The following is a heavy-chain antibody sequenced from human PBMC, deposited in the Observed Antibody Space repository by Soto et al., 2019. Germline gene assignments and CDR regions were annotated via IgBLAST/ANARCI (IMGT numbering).Heavy chain of an antibody. V-gene: IGHV3-53*02. CDR3: TRADKRFDY. J-gene: IGHJ4*02. Sequence: EVQLVQTGGGLIQPGGSLRLSCAASGFTVSSDYMTWVRQAPGKGLEWVSVIYRLGSTYYADSVKGRFTISRDNSNNTRYLQMNSLRVEDTAVYFCTRADKRFDYWGQGTLVTVSS. CDR1: GFTVSSDY. CDR2: IYRLGST.